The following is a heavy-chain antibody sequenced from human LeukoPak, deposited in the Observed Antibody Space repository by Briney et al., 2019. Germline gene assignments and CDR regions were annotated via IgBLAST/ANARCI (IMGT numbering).Heavy chain of an antibody. J-gene: IGHJ2*01. Sequence: SEILSLTCTVSGGSISRSSHYWGWIRQPPGKGLEWIGNIYYSGSTYYNPSLKSRVTISIDTSKNQFSLKLSSVTAADTAVYYCARPAAGTDFWYFDLWGRGTLVTVSS. V-gene: IGHV4-39*01. D-gene: IGHD6-13*01. CDR2: IYYSGST. CDR1: GGSISRSSHY. CDR3: ARPAAGTDFWYFDL.